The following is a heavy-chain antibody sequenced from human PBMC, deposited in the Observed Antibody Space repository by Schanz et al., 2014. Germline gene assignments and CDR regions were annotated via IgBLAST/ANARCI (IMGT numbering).Heavy chain of an antibody. CDR1: GYTFTSYY. J-gene: IGHJ4*02. V-gene: IGHV1-46*01. CDR3: AIHYGDRPL. CDR2: INPSGGST. Sequence: VQLVQSGAEVKKPGASVKVSCKASGYTFTSYYMHWVRQAPGQGLEWMGIINPSGGSTSYAQKFQGRVTMTRDTSLKTAYMEMTDLKFEDAGLYYCAIHYGDRPLWGQGTLIAVSS. D-gene: IGHD4-17*01.